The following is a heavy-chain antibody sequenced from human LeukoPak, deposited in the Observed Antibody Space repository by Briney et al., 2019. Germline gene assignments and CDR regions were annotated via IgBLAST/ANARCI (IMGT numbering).Heavy chain of an antibody. CDR1: GGSISSSNW. CDR2: IYHSGST. CDR3: ARVAAAGTFFDY. V-gene: IGHV4-4*02. D-gene: IGHD6-13*01. Sequence: SGTLSLTCAVSGGSISSSNWWSWVRQPPGKGLEWIGEIYHSGSTNYNPSLKNRVTISVDKSKNQFSLKLSPVTAADTAVYYCARVAAAGTFFDYWGQGTLVTVSS. J-gene: IGHJ4*02.